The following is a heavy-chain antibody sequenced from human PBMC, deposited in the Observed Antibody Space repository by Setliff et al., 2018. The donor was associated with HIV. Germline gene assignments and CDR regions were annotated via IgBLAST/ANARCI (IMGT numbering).Heavy chain of an antibody. V-gene: IGHV3-53*01. CDR2: IYSGGST. CDR3: ARCGGAGLRLGELSWPFDY. CDR1: GFTVSSTY. D-gene: IGHD3-16*02. J-gene: IGHJ4*02. Sequence: GGSLRLSCAASGFTVSSTYMSWVRQAPGKGLEWVSVIYSGGSTYYADSVQGRFTISRDNSKNTLYLQMNTLRAEDTAVYYCARCGGAGLRLGELSWPFDYWGQGTLVTVSS.